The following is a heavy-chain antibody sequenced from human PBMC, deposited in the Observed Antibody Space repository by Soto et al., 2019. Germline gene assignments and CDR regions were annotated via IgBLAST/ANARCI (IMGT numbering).Heavy chain of an antibody. D-gene: IGHD3-22*01. CDR2: IIPIFGTA. CDR1: GGTFSSYA. Sequence: QVQLVQSGAEVKKPGSSVKVSCKASGGTFSSYAISWVRQAPGQGLEWMGGIIPIFGTANYAQKFQGRVTITADESTSTAYMELSSLRSEDTAVYYCARRPYYYDSSGRPGWAFDYWGQGTLVTVSS. CDR3: ARRPYYYDSSGRPGWAFDY. V-gene: IGHV1-69*12. J-gene: IGHJ4*02.